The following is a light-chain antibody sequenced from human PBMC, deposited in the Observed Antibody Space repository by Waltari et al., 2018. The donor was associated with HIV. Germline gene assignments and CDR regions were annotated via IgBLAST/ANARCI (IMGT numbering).Light chain of an antibody. CDR1: TSNIGSNY. CDR3: VAWDDSLRGVL. V-gene: IGLV1-47*01. J-gene: IGLJ2*01. Sequence: SVLTQPPSASGPPGQRVTIPCSGSTSNIGSNYVFWYQHLPGTAPKLLINRNDQRPSGVPDRFSASTSGTSASLAISGLRSEDEADYYCVAWDDSLRGVLFGGGTKVAVL. CDR2: RND.